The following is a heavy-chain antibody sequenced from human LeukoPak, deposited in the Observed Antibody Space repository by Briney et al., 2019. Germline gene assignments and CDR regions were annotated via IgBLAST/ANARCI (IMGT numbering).Heavy chain of an antibody. CDR3: VRDPSGSGFAFDS. CDR1: GFIFSNDA. CDR2: IWFDGSNK. J-gene: IGHJ4*02. Sequence: GGSLRHSCAASGFIFSNDAMHWVRQAPGKGLEWVAFIWFDGSNKHYADSVKGRFTISRDNSEDTLYLQMNSLRAEDTAVYYCVRDPSGSGFAFDSWGQGALVTVSS. V-gene: IGHV3-33*01. D-gene: IGHD1-1*01.